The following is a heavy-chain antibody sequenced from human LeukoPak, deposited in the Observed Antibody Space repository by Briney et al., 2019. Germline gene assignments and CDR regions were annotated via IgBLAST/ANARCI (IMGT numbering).Heavy chain of an antibody. Sequence: KPSETLSLTCTVSGGSISSYYWSWIRQPPGKGLEWIGYIYYSGSTNYNPSLKSRVTISVDTSKNQFSLKLSSVTAADTAVYYCARATYYYDSSGYSYYDYYYMDVWGKGTTVTISS. D-gene: IGHD3-22*01. J-gene: IGHJ6*03. CDR3: ARATYYYDSSGYSYYDYYYMDV. V-gene: IGHV4-59*01. CDR1: GGSISSYY. CDR2: IYYSGST.